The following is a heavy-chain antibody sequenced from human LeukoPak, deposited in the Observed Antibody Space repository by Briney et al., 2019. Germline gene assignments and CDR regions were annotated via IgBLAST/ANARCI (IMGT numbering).Heavy chain of an antibody. CDR1: GCTFTGYY. V-gene: IGHV1-18*04. CDR2: INPNSGNT. Sequence: ASVKVSCKASGCTFTGYYMHWVRQAPGQGLEWMGWINPNSGNTNYAQKLQGRVTMTTDTSTSTAYMNLRSLRSDDTAVYYCAREVPYDTSRYYQPFDYWGQGTLVTVSS. J-gene: IGHJ4*02. CDR3: AREVPYDTSRYYQPFDY. D-gene: IGHD3-22*01.